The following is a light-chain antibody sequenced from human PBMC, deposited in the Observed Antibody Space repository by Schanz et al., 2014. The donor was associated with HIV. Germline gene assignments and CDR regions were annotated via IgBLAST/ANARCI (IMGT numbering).Light chain of an antibody. CDR3: QQYSSSPRT. CDR1: QRLSSSY. CDR2: ATS. Sequence: ETVLTQSPGSLSLSPGGRATLSCGASQRLSSSYLAWYQQKRDQPPRLVIYATSTRAAGIPDRFSGTGSGTDFTLTISSLEPEDFAVYYCQQYSSSPRTFGQGTKVEI. J-gene: IGKJ1*01. V-gene: IGKV3-20*01.